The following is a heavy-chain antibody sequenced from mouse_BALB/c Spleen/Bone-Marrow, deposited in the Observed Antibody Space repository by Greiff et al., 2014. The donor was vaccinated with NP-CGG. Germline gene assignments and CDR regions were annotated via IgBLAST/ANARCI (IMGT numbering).Heavy chain of an antibody. D-gene: IGHD2-4*01. CDR2: INSGSGGT. J-gene: IGHJ4*01. CDR3: ARAITDAMDY. CDR1: GYAFTNYL. V-gene: IGHV1-54*01. Sequence: VHLVESGAELVRPGTSVKVSCKGSGYAFTNYLIEWVKQRPGQGLEWIGVINSGSGGTKYNEKFKGKAILTADKSSSTAYMQLSSLTSDDSAVYFCARAITDAMDYWGQGTSVTVSS.